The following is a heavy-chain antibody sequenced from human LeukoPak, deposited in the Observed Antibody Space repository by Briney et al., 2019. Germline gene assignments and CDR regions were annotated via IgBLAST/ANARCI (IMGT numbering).Heavy chain of an antibody. D-gene: IGHD3-22*01. CDR2: ISTSGSTI. V-gene: IGHV3-23*01. CDR1: GFTFSTYA. Sequence: GGSLRLSCSGSGFTFSTYAMRCVRQAPGKGLEWVSAISTSGSTIYYADSVKGRFTISRDNSRNTVYLQVNSLRAEDTAVYYCARMSSESEDYWGQGTLVTVSS. J-gene: IGHJ4*02. CDR3: ARMSSESEDY.